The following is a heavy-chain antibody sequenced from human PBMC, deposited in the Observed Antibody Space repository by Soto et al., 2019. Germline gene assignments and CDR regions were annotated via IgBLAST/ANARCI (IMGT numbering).Heavy chain of an antibody. CDR2: ISGSGGST. J-gene: IGHJ4*02. V-gene: IGHV3-23*01. Sequence: EVQLLESGGGLVQPGGSLRLSCAASGFTFSSYAMNWVRQAPGKGLEWVSVISGSGGSTYYADSVQGRFTISRDNSKNTLYLQMNSLRAEETAVYYCASRSSGWYFDYWGQGTLVTVSS. CDR1: GFTFSSYA. CDR3: ASRSSGWYFDY. D-gene: IGHD6-19*01.